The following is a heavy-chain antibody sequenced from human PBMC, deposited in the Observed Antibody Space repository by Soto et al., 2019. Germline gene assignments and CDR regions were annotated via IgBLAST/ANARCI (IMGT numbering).Heavy chain of an antibody. Sequence: GGSLRLSCAASGFTFSSYGMHWVRQAPGKGLEWVAVISYDGSNKYYADSVKGRFTISRDNSKNTLYLQMNSLRAEDTAVYYCARLYSSSWYGTGWFDPWGQGTLVTVSS. CDR1: GFTFSSYG. J-gene: IGHJ5*02. D-gene: IGHD6-13*01. CDR3: ARLYSSSWYGTGWFDP. CDR2: ISYDGSNK. V-gene: IGHV3-30*03.